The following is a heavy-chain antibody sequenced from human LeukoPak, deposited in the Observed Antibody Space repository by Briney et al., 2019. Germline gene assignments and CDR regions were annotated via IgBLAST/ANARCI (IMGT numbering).Heavy chain of an antibody. J-gene: IGHJ5*02. Sequence: SETLSHTCAVYGGSFSGYYWSWIRQPPGKGLEWIGEINHSGSTNYNPSLKSRVTVSVDTSKNQFSLKLSSVTAADTAVYYCARLFRFDPWGQGTLVTVSS. CDR3: ARLFRFDP. CDR1: GGSFSGYY. V-gene: IGHV4-34*01. CDR2: INHSGST.